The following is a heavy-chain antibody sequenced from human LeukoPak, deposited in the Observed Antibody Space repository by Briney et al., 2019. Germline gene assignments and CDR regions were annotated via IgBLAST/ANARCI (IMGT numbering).Heavy chain of an antibody. CDR2: IRYDGSNK. Sequence: TGGSLRLSCAASGFTFSSYGMHWVRQAPGKGLEWVAFIRYDGSNKYYADSAKGRFTISRDNSKNTLYLEMNSLRAEDTAVYYCAKDIGGYYDYWGQGILVTVSS. CDR3: AKDIGGYYDY. D-gene: IGHD3-10*01. CDR1: GFTFSSYG. V-gene: IGHV3-30*02. J-gene: IGHJ4*02.